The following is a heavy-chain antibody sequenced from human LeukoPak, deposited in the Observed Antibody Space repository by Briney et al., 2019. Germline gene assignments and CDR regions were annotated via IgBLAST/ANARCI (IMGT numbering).Heavy chain of an antibody. V-gene: IGHV1-69*13. CDR1: GYTFTSYG. J-gene: IGHJ4*02. CDR3: ARGLFGGDSSGWYRPYNYLFLWEY. CDR2: IIPIFGTA. Sequence: GASVKVSCKASGYTFTSYGISWVRQAPGQGLEWMGGIIPIFGTANYAQKFQGRVTITADESTSTAYMELSSLRSEDTAVYYCARGLFGGDSSGWYRPYNYLFLWEYWGQGTLVTVSS. D-gene: IGHD6-19*01.